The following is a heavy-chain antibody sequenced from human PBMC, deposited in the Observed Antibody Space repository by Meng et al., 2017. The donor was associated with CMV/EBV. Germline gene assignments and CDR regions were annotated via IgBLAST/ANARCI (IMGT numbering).Heavy chain of an antibody. V-gene: IGHV4-38-2*02. CDR1: GYSISSGYY. D-gene: IGHD6-19*01. CDR2: IYHSGST. CDR3: ARGIPEAGPFDY. J-gene: IGHJ4*02. Sequence: GSLRLSCTVSGYSISSGYYWGWIRQPPGKGLEWIGSIYHSGSTYYNPSLKSRVTISVDTSKNQFSLKLSSVTAADTAVYYCARGIPEAGPFDYWGQGTLVTVSS.